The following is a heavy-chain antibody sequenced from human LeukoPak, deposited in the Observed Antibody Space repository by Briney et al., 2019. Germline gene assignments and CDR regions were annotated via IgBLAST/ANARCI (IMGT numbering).Heavy chain of an antibody. CDR1: GHMFADYY. CDR2: MSVDSGGT. J-gene: IGHJ4*02. D-gene: IGHD1-7*01. CDR3: ARDSKLTGTSFDS. Sequence: ASVKVSCKASGHMFADYYIHWVRQAPGQGLEWMGWMSVDSGGTKYAQKFQGRVTMTRDTSISTALMDLTRLRFDDTAVYYCARDSKLTGTSFDSWGQGTLVTVSS. V-gene: IGHV1-2*02.